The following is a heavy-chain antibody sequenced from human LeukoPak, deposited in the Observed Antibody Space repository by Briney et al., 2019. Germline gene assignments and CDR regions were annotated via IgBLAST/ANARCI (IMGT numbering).Heavy chain of an antibody. J-gene: IGHJ4*02. CDR2: ISWNGGSI. CDR1: GFTFDDYA. D-gene: IGHD2-15*01. Sequence: GGSLRLSCAASGFTFDDYAMHWVRQAPGKGLEWVSGISWNGGSIGYADSVKGRFTISRDNAKNSLYLQMNSLRAEDTALYYCAKDRASGGGYYFDYWGQGTLVTVSS. V-gene: IGHV3-9*01. CDR3: AKDRASGGGYYFDY.